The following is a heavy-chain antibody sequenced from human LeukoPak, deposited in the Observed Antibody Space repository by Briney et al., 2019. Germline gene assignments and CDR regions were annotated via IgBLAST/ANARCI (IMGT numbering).Heavy chain of an antibody. D-gene: IGHD2-15*01. J-gene: IGHJ4*02. CDR2: FSDSGGST. V-gene: IGHV3-23*01. CDR3: AKQSLADCIRCPFDS. CDR1: GFTFSSYA. Sequence: PGGSLRLSCAASGFTFSSYAMSWVRQAPGKGLEWVSAFSDSGGSTYYADSVKGRFTISRDNSKNTLYLQMNSLRAEDTAVYYCAKQSLADCIRCPFDSWGQGTLVTVSS.